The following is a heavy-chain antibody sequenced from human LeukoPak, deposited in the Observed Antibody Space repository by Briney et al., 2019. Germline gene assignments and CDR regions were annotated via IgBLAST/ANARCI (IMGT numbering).Heavy chain of an antibody. J-gene: IGHJ1*01. CDR1: GFTFSNYA. Sequence: GGSLRLSCAASGFTFSNYAMHWVSQAPGKGLEWVAVVSYDGTNKYSADSVKGRFTISRDNSKNTVYLQMNSLRPEDTAVYYCARDSGTNGYYFEYFHHWGQGTLVTVSS. V-gene: IGHV3-30-3*01. CDR3: ARDSGTNGYYFEYFHH. CDR2: VSYDGTNK. D-gene: IGHD3-22*01.